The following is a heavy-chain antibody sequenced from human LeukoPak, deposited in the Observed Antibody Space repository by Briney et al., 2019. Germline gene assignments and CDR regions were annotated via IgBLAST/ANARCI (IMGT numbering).Heavy chain of an antibody. V-gene: IGHV3-21*01. CDR1: GFTFSSYS. CDR3: ASIKNHDAFDY. CDR2: ISSSSSCI. J-gene: IGHJ4*02. Sequence: GGSLRLSCAASGFTFSSYSMNWVRQAPGKGLEWVSSISSSSSCIYYADSVKGRFTISRDNAKNSLYLQINSLRAEDTAVYYCASIKNHDAFDYWGQGTLATVSS. D-gene: IGHD1-14*01.